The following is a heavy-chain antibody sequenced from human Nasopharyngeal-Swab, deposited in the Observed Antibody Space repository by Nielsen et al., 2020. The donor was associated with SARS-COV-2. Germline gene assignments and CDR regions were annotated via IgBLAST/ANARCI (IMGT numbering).Heavy chain of an antibody. CDR2: IYYSGST. D-gene: IGHD4-17*01. V-gene: IGHV4-59*01. Sequence: SETLSLTCTVSRCSINTYYWCWIRQPPGKGLEWIGYIYYSGSTNYNPSLKIRVTISVDTSKNHFSLKLSSVTAADTAVYYCARAEDGDLFDYWGQGTLVTVSS. CDR3: ARAEDGDLFDY. J-gene: IGHJ4*02. CDR1: RCSINTYY.